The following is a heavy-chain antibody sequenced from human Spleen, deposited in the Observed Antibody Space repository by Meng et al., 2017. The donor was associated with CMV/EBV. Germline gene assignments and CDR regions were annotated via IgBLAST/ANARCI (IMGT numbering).Heavy chain of an antibody. CDR1: EFTFNNFA. J-gene: IGHJ6*02. CDR2: ITASGGST. Sequence: GGSLRLSCAASEFTFNNFAMSWVRQAPGRGLAWVSAITASGGSTFYADSVKGRFTISRDNAKNSLYLQMNSLRAEDTALYYCAKDKSRDLYYYYGMDVWGQGTTVTVSS. CDR3: AKDKSRDLYYYYGMDV. V-gene: IGHV3-23*01.